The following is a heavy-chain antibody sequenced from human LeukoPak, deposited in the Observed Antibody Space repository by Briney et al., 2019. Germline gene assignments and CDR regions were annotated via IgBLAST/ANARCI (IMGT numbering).Heavy chain of an antibody. D-gene: IGHD3-10*01. J-gene: IGHJ4*02. Sequence: GGSLRLSCAASGFTFSSYAMSWVRQAPGKGLEWVSVISGSGGSTYYADSVKGRFTISRDNAKNSLYLQMNSLRAEDTAVYYCARETYYYGSGSHDYWGQGTLVTVSS. CDR2: ISGSGGST. V-gene: IGHV3-23*01. CDR1: GFTFSSYA. CDR3: ARETYYYGSGSHDY.